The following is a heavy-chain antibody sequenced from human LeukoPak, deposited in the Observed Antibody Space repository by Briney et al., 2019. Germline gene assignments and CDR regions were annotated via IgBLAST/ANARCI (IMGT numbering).Heavy chain of an antibody. Sequence: GGSLRLSCAASGFTFSSYWMSWVRQAPGKGLEWVANIKQDGSEKYYVDSVKGRFTISRDNAKNSLYLQMNSLRAEDTAVYYCVRHLRPSYGDYDKGLFDPWGQGTLVTVSS. CDR2: IKQDGSEK. V-gene: IGHV3-7*03. D-gene: IGHD4-17*01. J-gene: IGHJ5*02. CDR1: GFTFSSYW. CDR3: VRHLRPSYGDYDKGLFDP.